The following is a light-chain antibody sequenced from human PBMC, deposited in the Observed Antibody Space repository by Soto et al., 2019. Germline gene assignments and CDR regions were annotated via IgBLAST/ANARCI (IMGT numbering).Light chain of an antibody. CDR3: LQDYNYPRT. CDR1: QDIRTE. CDR2: GAS. Sequence: AIQMTQSPSSLSASVGDRVTITCRSSQDIRTELGWYQQRPGEAPNLLIYGASTLQNGVPSRFSGSGSGTDFFLTISSLQVEDVATYFCLQDYNYPRTFGQGTKLQI. V-gene: IGKV1-6*01. J-gene: IGKJ2*01.